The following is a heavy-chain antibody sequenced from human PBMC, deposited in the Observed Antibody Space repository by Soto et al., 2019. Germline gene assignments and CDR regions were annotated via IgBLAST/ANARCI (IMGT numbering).Heavy chain of an antibody. CDR3: ASPICRSSTSRYTGVYGY. J-gene: IGHJ4*02. Sequence: SVKVSCKASGGTFSSYPISWVRQAPRQGLEWMGGIIPIFGTANYAQKFQGRVTITADESTSTAYMELSSLRSEDTAVYYCASPICRSSTSRYTGVYGYWGQGTPVTVSS. CDR1: GGTFSSYP. CDR2: IIPIFGTA. D-gene: IGHD2-2*02. V-gene: IGHV1-69*13.